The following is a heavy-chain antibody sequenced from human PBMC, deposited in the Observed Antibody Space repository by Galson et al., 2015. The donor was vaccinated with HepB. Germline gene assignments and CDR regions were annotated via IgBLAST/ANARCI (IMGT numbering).Heavy chain of an antibody. J-gene: IGHJ5*02. Sequence: SLRLSCAASGFTFDDYAMHWVRQAPGKGLEWVSGISWNSGSIGYADSVKGRFTISRDNAKNSLYLQMNSLRAEDTAVYYCARARSGEAWGLDPWGQGTLVTVSS. V-gene: IGHV3-9*01. CDR3: ARARSGEAWGLDP. CDR2: ISWNSGSI. CDR1: GFTFDDYA. D-gene: IGHD2-15*01.